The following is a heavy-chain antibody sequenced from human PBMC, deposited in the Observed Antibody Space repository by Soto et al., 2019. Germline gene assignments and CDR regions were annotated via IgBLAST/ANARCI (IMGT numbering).Heavy chain of an antibody. J-gene: IGHJ3*02. CDR2: IYYSGNT. V-gene: IGHV4-31*02. CDR1: GGSITTGGRY. CDR3: AQALVFTGGDGFDI. D-gene: IGHD1-1*01. Sequence: QVRLQEWGPGLVKPSQTLSLKCSVSGGSITTGGRYGSWIRQLPGKGLEWIGDIYYSGNTYYNASLKSRVTISVYAAKIQFSLKLSSVTAAETAVYYCAQALVFTGGDGFDIWGQGRLVTVSS.